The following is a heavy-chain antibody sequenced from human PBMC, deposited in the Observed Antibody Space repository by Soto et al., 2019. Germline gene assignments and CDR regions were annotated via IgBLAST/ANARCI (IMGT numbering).Heavy chain of an antibody. CDR2: ISSSGSNI. CDR3: ARDPQPITMIRGYYYYAMDV. Sequence: EVQLVESGGGLVQPGGSLRLSCAASGFTFSSYEMNWVRQAPGKGLEWVSYISSSGSNIDYADSVKGRFTIPRDSAKNSLYLQMNSLRAEDTAVYYCARDPQPITMIRGYYYYAMDVWGQGTTVTVSS. V-gene: IGHV3-48*03. CDR1: GFTFSSYE. J-gene: IGHJ6*02. D-gene: IGHD3-10*01.